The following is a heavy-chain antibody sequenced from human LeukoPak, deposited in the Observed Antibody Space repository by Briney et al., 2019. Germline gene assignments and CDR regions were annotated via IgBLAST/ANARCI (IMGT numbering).Heavy chain of an antibody. V-gene: IGHV1-8*01. CDR3: ARGLLGTAMVLFDY. J-gene: IGHJ4*02. CDR1: GYTFTSYD. D-gene: IGHD5-18*01. CDR2: MNPNSGNT. Sequence: ASVKVSCKASGYTFTSYDINWVRQATGQGLEWMGWMNPNSGNTGYAQKLQGRVTMTRNTSISTAYMELSSLRSEDTAVYYCARGLLGTAMVLFDYWGQGTLVTVSS.